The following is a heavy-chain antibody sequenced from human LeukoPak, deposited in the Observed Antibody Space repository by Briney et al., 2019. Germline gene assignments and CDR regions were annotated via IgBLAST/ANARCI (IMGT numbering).Heavy chain of an antibody. Sequence: SVKVSCKAPGGSFGRYAISWVRQAPGQGLEWMGGIIPIFGTANYAQKFQGRVTITADESTSTAYMELSSLRSEDTAVYYCARDHYYDSSGHPGGWGQGTLVTVSS. D-gene: IGHD3-22*01. CDR1: GGSFGRYA. V-gene: IGHV1-69*13. J-gene: IGHJ4*02. CDR3: ARDHYYDSSGHPGG. CDR2: IIPIFGTA.